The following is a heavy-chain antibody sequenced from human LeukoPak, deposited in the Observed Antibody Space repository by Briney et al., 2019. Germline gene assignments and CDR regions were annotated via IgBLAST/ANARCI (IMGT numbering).Heavy chain of an antibody. CDR3: ASAVRGVMSY. Sequence: PSETLSLTCTVSGGSISSSSYYWGWIRQPPGKGLEWIGSIYYSGSTYYNPSLKSRVTISVDTSKNQFSLKLSSVTAADTAVYYCASAVRGVMSYWGQGTLVTVSS. CDR2: IYYSGST. CDR1: GGSISSSSYY. D-gene: IGHD3-10*01. J-gene: IGHJ4*02. V-gene: IGHV4-39*01.